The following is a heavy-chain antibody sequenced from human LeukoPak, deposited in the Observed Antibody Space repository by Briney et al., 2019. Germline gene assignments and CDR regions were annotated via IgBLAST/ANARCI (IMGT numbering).Heavy chain of an antibody. CDR1: GFSFSTYA. CDR2: INANSGTT. V-gene: IGHV3-23*01. Sequence: GGSLRLSCAASGFSFSTYAMTWLRQAPGKGLEWVSTINANSGTTSYAASVRGRFTISRDNSKNTLYLQLNTLRADDTATYYCAKPISGGLAVTADWFHPWGQGTLVVVSS. D-gene: IGHD6-19*01. J-gene: IGHJ5*01. CDR3: AKPISGGLAVTADWFHP.